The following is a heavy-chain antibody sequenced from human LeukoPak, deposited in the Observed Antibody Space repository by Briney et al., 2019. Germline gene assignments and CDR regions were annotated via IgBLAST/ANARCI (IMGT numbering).Heavy chain of an antibody. CDR1: SGSISSYY. CDR2: IYSGST. V-gene: IGHV4-59*01. Sequence: SSETLSLTCTVSSGSISSYYWSWIRQPPGKGLEWIGYIYSGSTNYHPSLKSRLTISVDTSKNQFSLKLSSATAADTAVYYCAREGSGWDPFDYWGQGTLVTVSS. J-gene: IGHJ4*02. CDR3: AREGSGWDPFDY. D-gene: IGHD6-19*01.